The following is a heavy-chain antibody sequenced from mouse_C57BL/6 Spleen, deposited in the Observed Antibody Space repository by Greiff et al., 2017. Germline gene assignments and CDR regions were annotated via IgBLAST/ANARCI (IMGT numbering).Heavy chain of an antibody. Sequence: DVKLVESGGGLVQPGGSLSLSCAASGFTFTDYYMSWVRQPPGKALEWLGFIRNKANGYTTEYSASVKGRFTISRDNSHSILYLQMNAQRAKDSATYYGARYISRTTTRDYYYAMDYWGQGTSVTVSS. CDR3: ARYISRTTTRDYYYAMDY. CDR2: IRNKANGYTT. D-gene: IGHD2-12*01. V-gene: IGHV7-3*01. J-gene: IGHJ4*01. CDR1: GFTFTDYY.